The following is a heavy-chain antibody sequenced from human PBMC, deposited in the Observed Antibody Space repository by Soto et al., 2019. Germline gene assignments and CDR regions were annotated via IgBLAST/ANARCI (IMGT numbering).Heavy chain of an antibody. V-gene: IGHV3-30*03. Sequence: SLRLSCAASGFTFSSYGMHWVRQAPGKGLEWVAVISYDGSNKYYADSVKGRFTISRDNSKNTLYLQMNSLRAEDTAVYYCASDYGGNSAPHYWGAGTLLTV. J-gene: IGHJ4*02. CDR1: GFTFSSYG. D-gene: IGHD4-17*01. CDR2: ISYDGSNK. CDR3: ASDYGGNSAPHY.